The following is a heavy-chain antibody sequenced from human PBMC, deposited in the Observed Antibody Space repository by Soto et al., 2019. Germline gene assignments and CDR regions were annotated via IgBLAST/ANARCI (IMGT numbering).Heavy chain of an antibody. CDR2: VYYSGST. D-gene: IGHD6-19*01. J-gene: IGHJ4*02. CDR3: ARHGPDEGIGWSRDFDS. Sequence: QVQLQESGPGLVKHSETLSLTCSVSGGSISNYYWSWIRQPPGKGLEWIGYVYYSGSTDYNPYLRGRVTRSRDTSKNPISLKLRSVTAADTAVYYCARHGPDEGIGWSRDFDSWGQGTLVTVSS. V-gene: IGHV4-59*08. CDR1: GGSISNYY.